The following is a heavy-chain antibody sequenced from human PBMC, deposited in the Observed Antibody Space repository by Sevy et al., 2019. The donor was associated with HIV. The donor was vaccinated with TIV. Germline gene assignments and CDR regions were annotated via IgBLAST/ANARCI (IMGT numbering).Heavy chain of an antibody. V-gene: IGHV4-34*01. D-gene: IGHD1-26*01. CDR1: GGSLTDYY. CDR3: ARDFEAGAHFDY. CDR2: VNHRGST. J-gene: IGHJ4*02. Sequence: SETLSLTCSVYGGSLTDYYWTWIRQPPGKGLEWIGEVNHRGSTNYNPSLKSRVTISIDTYKNQFSLKLNSMTAAETAVYYCARDFEAGAHFDYWGRGTLVTVSS.